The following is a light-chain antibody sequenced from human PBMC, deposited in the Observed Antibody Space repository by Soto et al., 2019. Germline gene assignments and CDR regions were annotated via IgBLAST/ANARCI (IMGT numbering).Light chain of an antibody. V-gene: IGLV2-14*01. J-gene: IGLJ1*01. CDR3: SSYTSSSTPYV. CDR1: SSDVGGYNY. CDR2: EVS. Sequence: QYALTQPASVSGSPGKSITISCTGTSSDVGGYNYVSWYQQHPGKAPKLMVYEVSNRPSGVSNRFSGSKSGNTASLTISGLQAEDEADYYCSSYTSSSTPYVFGTGTKVTVL.